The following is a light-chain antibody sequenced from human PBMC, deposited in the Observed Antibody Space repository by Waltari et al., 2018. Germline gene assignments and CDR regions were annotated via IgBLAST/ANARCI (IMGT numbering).Light chain of an antibody. CDR2: DVF. V-gene: IGLV2-14*01. J-gene: IGLJ2*01. Sequence: QSALTQPASVSGSPGQSITISCTGTSSDVGGYNYVSWYQQHPGKAPTHMIYDVFQRPSVVSNRFSGSKAGNTAFLTISGLRAEDEADYYCSSYTSSSTLVFGGGTKLTVL. CDR3: SSYTSSSTLV. CDR1: SSDVGGYNY.